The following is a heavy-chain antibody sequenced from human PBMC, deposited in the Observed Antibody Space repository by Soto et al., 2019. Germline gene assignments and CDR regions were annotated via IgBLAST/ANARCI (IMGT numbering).Heavy chain of an antibody. CDR3: ARWESGDWYLGI. Sequence: EVQLGVCGGGCVEWGGPLRLSCTVWRCALWVYCVMCLPRSRGEGLEWVASINPDGTLKYYVDSVKGRFTISRDNADSSLFLQMISLRVEDTAVYYCARWESGDWYLGIWGQGTLVTVSS. V-gene: IGHV3-7*03. CDR1: RCALWVYC. J-gene: IGHJ4*02. CDR2: INPDGTLK. D-gene: IGHD2-21*02.